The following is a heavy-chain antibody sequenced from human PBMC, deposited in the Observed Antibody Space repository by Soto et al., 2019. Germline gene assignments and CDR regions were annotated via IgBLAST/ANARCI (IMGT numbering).Heavy chain of an antibody. J-gene: IGHJ6*02. CDR1: GGTFSSYT. V-gene: IGHV1-69*08. CDR2: IIPILGIA. Sequence: QVQLVQSGAEVKKPGSSVKVSCKASGGTFSSYTISWVRQAPGQGLEWMGRIIPILGIANYAQKFQGRVTITEDKSTSTAYMELSSLRSEDTAVYYCARDGGYCSSTSCYYPYYYYGMDVWGQGTTVTVSS. CDR3: ARDGGYCSSTSCYYPYYYYGMDV. D-gene: IGHD2-2*01.